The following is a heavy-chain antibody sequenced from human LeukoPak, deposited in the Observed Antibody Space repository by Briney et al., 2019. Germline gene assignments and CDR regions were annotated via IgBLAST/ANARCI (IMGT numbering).Heavy chain of an antibody. CDR3: ARLAAAGHSDY. D-gene: IGHD6-25*01. V-gene: IGHV3-64D*06. CDR2: ISSNGRDT. CDR1: EFTFVTYA. Sequence: GGSLRLSSSASEFTFVTYAMLWVRQAPGKGLEYVSAISSNGRDTYYAASVRGRFSISRVNSNNTLYLQMNSLRPEDTAMYYCARLAAAGHSDYWGQGAVVAVSS. J-gene: IGHJ4*02.